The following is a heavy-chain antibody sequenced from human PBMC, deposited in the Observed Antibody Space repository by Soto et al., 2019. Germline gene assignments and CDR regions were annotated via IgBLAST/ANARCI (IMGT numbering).Heavy chain of an antibody. Sequence: EVHLVESGEGLVQPGRSLRLSCAASGFTFDDYAMHWVRRVPGKSLEWVSSISWNSNIIGYADSVEGRFTISRDNAKNSLYLQMNSLRPEDTAFYYCAKGGPDAFCSGGRCYFDYWGQGILVTVSS. CDR2: ISWNSNII. CDR1: GFTFDDYA. J-gene: IGHJ4*02. V-gene: IGHV3-9*01. CDR3: AKGGPDAFCSGGRCYFDY. D-gene: IGHD2-15*01.